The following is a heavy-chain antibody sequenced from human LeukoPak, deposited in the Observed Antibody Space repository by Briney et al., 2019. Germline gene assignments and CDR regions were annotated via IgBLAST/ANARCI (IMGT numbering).Heavy chain of an antibody. CDR1: GFTFSHYG. CDR3: AKDAYGSGSYDAFDI. D-gene: IGHD3-10*01. J-gene: IGHJ3*02. V-gene: IGHV3-33*06. Sequence: GRSLRLSCAASGFTFSHYGMHWVRQAPGKGLEWVAVIWNDGSYKYYADSVKGRFTISKDNSKNTLYLQMRSLRVEDTALYYCAKDAYGSGSYDAFDIWGQGTMVTVSS. CDR2: IWNDGSYK.